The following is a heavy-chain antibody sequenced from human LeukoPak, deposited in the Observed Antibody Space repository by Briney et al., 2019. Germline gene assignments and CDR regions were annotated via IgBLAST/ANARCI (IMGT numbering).Heavy chain of an antibody. V-gene: IGHV4-59*01. CDR3: ARGLSYVLTKYGMDV. J-gene: IGHJ6*02. CDR2: VYYSGTV. Sequence: RASETLSLTCTVSGGSISSYYWSWIRQPPGKGLEWIGYVYYSGTVNYNPSLKSRVTISVDTSKKQFPLKLSSVAAADTAVYYCARGLSYVLTKYGMDVWGQGTTVTVSS. D-gene: IGHD3-16*01. CDR1: GGSISSYY.